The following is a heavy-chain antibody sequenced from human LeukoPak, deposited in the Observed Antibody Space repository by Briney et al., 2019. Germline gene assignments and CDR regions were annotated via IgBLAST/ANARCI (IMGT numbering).Heavy chain of an antibody. J-gene: IGHJ4*02. D-gene: IGHD6-13*01. V-gene: IGHV3-23*01. CDR1: GFTFSSYA. CDR3: ATTPAYSSSWYFDY. CDR2: ISGSGGTT. Sequence: EGSLRLSCAASGFTFSSYAMSWVRQAPGKGLEWVSAISGSGGTTYYAESVKGRFTISRDNSKNTLYLQMNSLRAEDTAVYYCATTPAYSSSWYFDYWGQGTLVTVSS.